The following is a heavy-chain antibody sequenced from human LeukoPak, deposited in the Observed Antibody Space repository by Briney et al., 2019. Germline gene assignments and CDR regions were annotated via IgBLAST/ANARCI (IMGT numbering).Heavy chain of an antibody. J-gene: IGHJ4*02. CDR2: IYYSGNT. V-gene: IGHV4-39*07. D-gene: IGHD4-17*01. CDR3: ARGPLGDYIDY. CDR1: GGSISSSSYY. Sequence: SETLSLTCTVSGGSISSSSYYWGWIRQPPGKGLEWIGSIYYSGNTYYNPSLKSRVTISVDTSKNQFSLKLSSVTAADTAVYYCARGPLGDYIDYWGQGTLVTVSS.